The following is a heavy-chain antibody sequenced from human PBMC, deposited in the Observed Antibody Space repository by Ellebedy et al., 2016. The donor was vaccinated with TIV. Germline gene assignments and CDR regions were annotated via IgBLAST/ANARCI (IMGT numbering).Heavy chain of an antibody. Sequence: PGGSLRLSCAASEFIFRSYWMSWVRQAPGKGLEWVANIYQDGSVQYYVDSVKGRFTISRDNADNSLFLQMTSLRAEETAVYYCARRGSYGDYAVQINSWFDTWGRGTLVAVSS. V-gene: IGHV3-7*01. CDR3: ARRGSYGDYAVQINSWFDT. CDR1: EFIFRSYW. D-gene: IGHD4-17*01. J-gene: IGHJ5*02. CDR2: IYQDGSVQ.